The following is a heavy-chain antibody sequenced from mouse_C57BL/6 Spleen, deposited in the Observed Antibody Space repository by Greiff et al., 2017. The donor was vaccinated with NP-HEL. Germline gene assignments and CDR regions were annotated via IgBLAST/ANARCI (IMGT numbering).Heavy chain of an antibody. J-gene: IGHJ2*01. V-gene: IGHV1-81*01. CDR3: ARSPYYSNYDY. CDR1: GYTFTSYG. Sequence: VQLQQSGAELARPGASVKLSCKASGYTFTSYGISWVKQRTGQGLEWIGEIYPRSGNTYYNEKFKGKATLTADKSSSTAYMELRSLTSEDSAVYFCARSPYYSNYDYGGQGTTLTVSS. CDR2: IYPRSGNT. D-gene: IGHD2-5*01.